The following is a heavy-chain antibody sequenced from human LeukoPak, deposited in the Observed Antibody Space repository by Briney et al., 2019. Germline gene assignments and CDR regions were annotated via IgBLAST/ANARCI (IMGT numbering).Heavy chain of an antibody. D-gene: IGHD4-11*01. CDR1: GFTFSTYA. J-gene: IGHJ4*02. CDR3: AQGGHDYNPFYC. Sequence: GGSLRLSCAASGFTFSTYAMGWVCQAPGEGLEWVSSIKGGGGDPFYADSVRGRFTISRDKSKNTLYLQLNSLRAEDTAVYFCAQGGHDYNPFYCWGQGTLVTVSS. V-gene: IGHV3-23*01. CDR2: IKGGGGDP.